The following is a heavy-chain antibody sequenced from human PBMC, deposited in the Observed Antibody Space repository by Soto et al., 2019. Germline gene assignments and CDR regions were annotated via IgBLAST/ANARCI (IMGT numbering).Heavy chain of an antibody. D-gene: IGHD3-10*01. Sequence: QVQLVQSGAELKKPGASVKVSCKASGYTFSNYDMNWVRQATGQGPEWIGWVNPKNGDTGYAQKFQRRVTLTTDISTTTAYMELTSLRSEDTAIYYCAKVSRKGSAIDFDYWGQGTLITVSS. CDR1: GYTFSNYD. V-gene: IGHV1-8*01. CDR2: VNPKNGDT. J-gene: IGHJ4*02. CDR3: AKVSRKGSAIDFDY.